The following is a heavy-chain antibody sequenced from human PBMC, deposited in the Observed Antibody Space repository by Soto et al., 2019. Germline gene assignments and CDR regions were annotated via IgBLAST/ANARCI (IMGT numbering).Heavy chain of an antibody. V-gene: IGHV4-34*01. J-gene: IGHJ4*02. CDR3: ARVVIRTAIQSIDS. CDR2: LNPGGIT. Sequence: SETLSLTCAVYGGPLSGYYWTWIRQPPGKGLEWIGELNPGGITNYNSSVKSRLTISLDTSQNHVSLELTSVTAADTAVYYCARVVIRTAIQSIDSWGPGSLVTVSS. CDR1: GGPLSGYY.